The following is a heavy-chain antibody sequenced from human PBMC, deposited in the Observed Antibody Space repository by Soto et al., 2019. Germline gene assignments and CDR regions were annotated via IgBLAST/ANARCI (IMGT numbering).Heavy chain of an antibody. V-gene: IGHV3-66*01. CDR3: ATAKLLLPWLFDY. J-gene: IGHJ4*02. Sequence: GGSLRLCCAASGFTVSSNYIGWVRQAPGKGLEWVSVIYSGGSTYYADSVKGRFIISRDDSKNTLFLQMNYLIAEDTAVYYCATAKLLLPWLFDYWGQGTLVTVSS. CDR1: GFTVSSNY. D-gene: IGHD2-15*01. CDR2: IYSGGST.